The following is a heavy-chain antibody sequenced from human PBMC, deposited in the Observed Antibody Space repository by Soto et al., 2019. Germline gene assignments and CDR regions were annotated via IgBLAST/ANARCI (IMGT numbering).Heavy chain of an antibody. V-gene: IGHV4-39*01. J-gene: IGHJ3*01. CDR3: ARHFDYPYAFDV. CDR1: GGSISNSDYY. CDR2: IYYNGNT. Sequence: QLQLQESGPRLVKPSETLSLTCFVSGGSISNSDYYWGWIRQPPGKGLEWIGTIYYNGNTFYNPSLKSQNTMSLDTSQNQFSLKLSSVTAADTAVYYCARHFDYPYAFDVWGQGAMVTVSS. D-gene: IGHD5-12*01.